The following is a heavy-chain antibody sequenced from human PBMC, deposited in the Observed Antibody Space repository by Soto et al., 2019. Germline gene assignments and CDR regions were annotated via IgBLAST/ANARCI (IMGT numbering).Heavy chain of an antibody. CDR1: GFTFSSYS. J-gene: IGHJ6*03. CDR2: ISSSSSTI. V-gene: IGHV3-48*01. CDR3: ARVSVTHYYYYYYYMDA. D-gene: IGHD4-17*01. Sequence: LRLSCAASGFTFSSYSMNWVRQAPGKGLEWVSYISSSSSTIYYADSVKGRFTISRDNAKNSLYLQMNSLRAEDTAVYYCARVSVTHYYYYYYYMDAWGKGTTVTSP.